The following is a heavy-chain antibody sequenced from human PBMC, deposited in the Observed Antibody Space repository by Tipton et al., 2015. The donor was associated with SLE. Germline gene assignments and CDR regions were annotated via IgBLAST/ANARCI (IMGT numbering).Heavy chain of an antibody. CDR2: IFNSGTT. CDR1: GGSISNSY. D-gene: IGHD2-15*01. Sequence: TLSLTCTVSGGSISNSYWTWIRQPPGKGLEWIGYIFNSGTTSYNPALKSRVTMSVDTSKNQFSLTLRSVTAADSAVYFCARGLFGWELPYWGQGTLVTVSS. J-gene: IGHJ4*02. V-gene: IGHV4-59*12. CDR3: ARGLFGWELPY.